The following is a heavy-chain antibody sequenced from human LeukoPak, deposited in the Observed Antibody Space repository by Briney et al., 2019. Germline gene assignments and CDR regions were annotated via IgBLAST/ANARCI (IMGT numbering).Heavy chain of an antibody. CDR1: GGSISSSSNY. J-gene: IGHJ4*02. V-gene: IGHV4-39*01. CDR2: IYYSGST. Sequence: PSETLSLTCTVSGGSISSSSNYWGWIRQPPGKGLEWIGSIYYSGSTYYNPSLKSRVTISVDTSKNQFSLKLSSVTAADTAVYYCARLRTTMVRGVIYYWGQGTLVTVSS. CDR3: ARLRTTMVRGVIYY. D-gene: IGHD3-10*01.